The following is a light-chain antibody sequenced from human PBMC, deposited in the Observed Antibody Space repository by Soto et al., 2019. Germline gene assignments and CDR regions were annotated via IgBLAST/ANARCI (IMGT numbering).Light chain of an antibody. CDR2: GAS. V-gene: IGKV3-15*01. J-gene: IGKJ2*01. CDR3: QQYNDWPPYT. CDR1: QTVTGA. Sequence: EIVMTQSPATLSVSPGERATLSCRASQTVTGALAWYQQKPGQAPRLLLSGASTRATGVPDRFSVSGSGTDFTLTISSLQSEDFAVYYCQQYNDWPPYTFGQGTNVEIK.